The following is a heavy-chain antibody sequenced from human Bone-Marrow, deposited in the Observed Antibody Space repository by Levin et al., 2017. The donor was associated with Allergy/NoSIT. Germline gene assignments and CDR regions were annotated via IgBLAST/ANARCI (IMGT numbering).Heavy chain of an antibody. D-gene: IGHD2-15*01. CDR2: IWYDGSNE. V-gene: IGHV3-33*01. CDR3: ASECLTRSGGSCYVRSDAFEI. Sequence: HPGESLKISCAASGFSFSNYAMHWVRQAPGKGLEWVALIWYDGSNEKYAESVKGRFTISRDNSKNTLYLQMNSLTAEDTAVYYCASECLTRSGGSCYVRSDAFEIWGQGTMVTVSS. CDR1: GFSFSNYA. J-gene: IGHJ3*02.